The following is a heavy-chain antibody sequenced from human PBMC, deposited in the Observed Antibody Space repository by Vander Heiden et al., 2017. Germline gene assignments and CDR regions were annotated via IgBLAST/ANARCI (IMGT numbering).Heavy chain of an antibody. Sequence: EVQLVESGGGLVQPGGPLRLHGAASGFTFSDYEMNWGRQAPGKGLEWVSYISRGGSTIYYADSVKGRFTISRDNAKNSLYVQMNSLSAEDTAVYYCARSSRWYRYYFDYWGQGTLVTVSS. V-gene: IGHV3-48*03. CDR2: ISRGGSTI. CDR1: GFTFSDYE. CDR3: ARSSRWYRYYFDY. D-gene: IGHD6-13*01. J-gene: IGHJ4*02.